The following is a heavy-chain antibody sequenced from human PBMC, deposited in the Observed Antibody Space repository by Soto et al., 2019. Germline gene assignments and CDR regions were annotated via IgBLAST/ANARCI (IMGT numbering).Heavy chain of an antibody. CDR2: ISGSGGST. CDR1: GFTFSSYA. V-gene: IGHV3-23*01. CDR3: AKDQFTGIAVAGPQGAFDI. Sequence: GGSLRLSCAASGFTFSSYAMSWVRQAPGKGPEWVSAISGSGGSTYYADSVKGRFTISRDNSKNTLYLQMNSLRAEDTAVYYCAKDQFTGIAVAGPQGAFDIWGQGTMDTVSS. D-gene: IGHD6-19*01. J-gene: IGHJ3*02.